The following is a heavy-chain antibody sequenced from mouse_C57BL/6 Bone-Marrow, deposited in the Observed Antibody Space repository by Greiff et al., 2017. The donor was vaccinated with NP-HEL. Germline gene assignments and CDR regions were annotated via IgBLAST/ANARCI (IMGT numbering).Heavy chain of an antibody. CDR2: IDPSDSET. CDR1: GYTFTSYW. V-gene: IGHV1-52*01. J-gene: IGHJ1*03. CDR3: ARNGSSHWYFDV. Sequence: QVQLQQPGAELVRPGSSVKLSCKASGYTFTSYWMHWVKQRPIQGLEWIGNIDPSDSETHYNQKFKDKATLTVDKSSSTAYMQLSSLTSEDSAVYSCARNGSSHWYFDVWGTGTTVTVSS. D-gene: IGHD1-1*01.